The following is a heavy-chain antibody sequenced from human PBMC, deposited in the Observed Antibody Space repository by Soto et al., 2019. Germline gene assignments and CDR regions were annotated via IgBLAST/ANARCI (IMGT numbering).Heavy chain of an antibody. J-gene: IGHJ4*02. CDR2: IYSGGST. Sequence: PGESLKISCAASGFTVSSNYMSWVRQAPGKGLEWVSVIYSGGSTYYADSVKGRYTISRDNSKNTLYLQMNSLRAEDTAVYYCARAYYDSSGSPYFDYWGQGTLVTVSS. CDR1: GFTVSSNY. V-gene: IGHV3-53*01. D-gene: IGHD3-22*01. CDR3: ARAYYDSSGSPYFDY.